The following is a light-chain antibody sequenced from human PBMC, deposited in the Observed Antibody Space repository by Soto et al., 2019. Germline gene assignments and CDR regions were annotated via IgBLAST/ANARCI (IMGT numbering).Light chain of an antibody. CDR2: DAS. Sequence: EIVLTQSPDTPSLCRGEIATLSRRASQSVRSERLAWYQHKRGQAPRLVIFDASSRATGIPERFSGSGSGTDFTLTITRLEPEDFAVYFCQQYDVSPITFGLGTRLEIK. V-gene: IGKV3-20*01. CDR1: QSVRSER. J-gene: IGKJ5*01. CDR3: QQYDVSPIT.